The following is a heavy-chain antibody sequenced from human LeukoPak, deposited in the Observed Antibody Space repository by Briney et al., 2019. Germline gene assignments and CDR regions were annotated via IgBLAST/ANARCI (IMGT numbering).Heavy chain of an antibody. Sequence: SETLSLTCTVSGGSISSSSYYWGWIRQPPGKGLEWIGSIYYSGSTYYNPSLKSRVTISVDTSKNQFSLKLNSLTAADTAVYYCARGSGNYGGFDYWGQGTLVTVSS. V-gene: IGHV4-39*07. CDR3: ARGSGNYGGFDY. J-gene: IGHJ4*02. CDR1: GGSISSSSYY. D-gene: IGHD4-11*01. CDR2: IYYSGST.